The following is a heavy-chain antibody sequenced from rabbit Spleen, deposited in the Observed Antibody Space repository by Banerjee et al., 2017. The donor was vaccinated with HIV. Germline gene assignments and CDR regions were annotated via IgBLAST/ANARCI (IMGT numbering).Heavy chain of an antibody. J-gene: IGHJ4*01. CDR3: ARGFYTYDDYADFYGYYFNL. V-gene: IGHV1S40*01. D-gene: IGHD2-1*01. Sequence: QSLEESGGDLVKPGASLTLTCTASGFSFSSSYYMCWVRQAPGKGLEWIACIYVGSSGSTYYASWAKGRFTISKTSSTTVTLQMTSLTAADTATYFCARGFYTYDDYADFYGYYFNLWGQGTSSPS. CDR2: IYVGSSGST. CDR1: GFSFSSSYY.